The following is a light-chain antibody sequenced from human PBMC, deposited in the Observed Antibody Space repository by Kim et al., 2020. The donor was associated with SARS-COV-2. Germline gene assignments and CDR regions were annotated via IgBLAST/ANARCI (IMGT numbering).Light chain of an antibody. Sequence: SVAPGETARITCGGNIVGGNSVHWYRQRPGQAPVVVMYSDSDRPSDIPERFSGSTSGNTATLTISSVEAGDEADYSCQAWNGNSVVFGGGTQLTVL. CDR3: QAWNGNSVV. J-gene: IGLJ2*01. CDR2: SDS. CDR1: IVGGNS. V-gene: IGLV3-21*04.